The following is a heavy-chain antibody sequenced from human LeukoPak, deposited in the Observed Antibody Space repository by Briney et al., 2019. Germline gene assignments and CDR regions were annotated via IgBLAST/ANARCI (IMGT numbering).Heavy chain of an antibody. CDR3: ARAEIATLGYFDL. J-gene: IGHJ2*01. Sequence: SETLSLTCTVSGGSISSSSYYWGWIRQPPGKGLEWVGSIYYSGSTYYNPSLKSRVTISVDTSKNQFSLKLSSVTAADTAVYYCARAEIATLGYFDLWGRGTLVTVSS. CDR1: GGSISSSSYY. D-gene: IGHD6-13*01. CDR2: IYYSGST. V-gene: IGHV4-39*07.